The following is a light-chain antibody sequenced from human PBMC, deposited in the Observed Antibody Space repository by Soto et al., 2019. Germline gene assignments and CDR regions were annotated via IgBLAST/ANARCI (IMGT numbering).Light chain of an antibody. J-gene: IGLJ2*01. CDR1: SSDVGAYNY. Sequence: QSVLTQPRSVSGSPGQSVTISCTGTSSDVGAYNYVSWYQQLPGRAPKLIIYDVNLRPSVVPDRFSGSKSANTASLTISGLQAEDEADYHCCSYAGSYTVIFGGGTQLTVL. V-gene: IGLV2-11*01. CDR3: CSYAGSYTVI. CDR2: DVN.